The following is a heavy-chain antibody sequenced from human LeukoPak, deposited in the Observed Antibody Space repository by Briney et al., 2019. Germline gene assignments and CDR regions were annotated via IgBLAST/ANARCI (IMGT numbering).Heavy chain of an antibody. Sequence: GGSLRLSCAASGFTFSNAWMAWVRQAPGKGLEWVGRTKSITDGGTTEYAAPVKGRFTISRDDSKNTLYLQMNSLKIEDTAVYYCTTYRSSWYYFDHWGQGNLVTVSS. CDR3: TTYRSSWYYFDH. V-gene: IGHV3-15*01. J-gene: IGHJ4*02. D-gene: IGHD6-13*01. CDR1: GFTFSNAW. CDR2: TKSITDGGTT.